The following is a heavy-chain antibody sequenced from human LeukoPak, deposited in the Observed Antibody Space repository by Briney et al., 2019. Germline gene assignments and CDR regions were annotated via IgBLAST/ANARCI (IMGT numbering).Heavy chain of an antibody. J-gene: IGHJ6*02. CDR3: ARDAPYYSIRYYYGMDV. CDR1: GFTFSSYW. D-gene: IGHD3-10*01. V-gene: IGHV3-7*01. CDR2: IKQDGSEK. Sequence: GGSLRLSCAASGFTFSSYWMSWVRQAPGKGLEWVANIKQDGSEKYYVDSVKGRFTISRDNAKNSLYLQMNSLRAEDTAVYYCARDAPYYSIRYYYGMDVWGQGTTVTVSS.